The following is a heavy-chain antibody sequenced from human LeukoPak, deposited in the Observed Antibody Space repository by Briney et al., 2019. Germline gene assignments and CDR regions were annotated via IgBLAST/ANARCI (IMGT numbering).Heavy chain of an antibody. Sequence: GGSLRLSCAASGLTVSSNYMSWVRQAPGKGLEWVSVIYSGGSTYYADSVKGSFTISRDNSKNTLYLQMNSLRAEGTAVYYCARERVENQQLVGGNYWGQGTLVTVSS. CDR3: ARERVENQQLVGGNY. V-gene: IGHV3-66*01. J-gene: IGHJ4*02. D-gene: IGHD6-6*01. CDR1: GLTVSSNY. CDR2: IYSGGST.